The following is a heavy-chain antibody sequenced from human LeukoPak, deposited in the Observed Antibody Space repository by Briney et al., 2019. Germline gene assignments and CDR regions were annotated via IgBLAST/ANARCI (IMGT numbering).Heavy chain of an antibody. Sequence: GASVKVSCKASGYTFTSYDINWVRQAPGQGLEWMGWISAYNGNTNYAQKLQGRVTMTTDTSTSTAYMELRSLRSDDTAVYYCATSPTYYYDSSGYSAFDIWGQGTMVTVSS. CDR3: ATSPTYYYDSSGYSAFDI. V-gene: IGHV1-18*01. D-gene: IGHD3-22*01. CDR2: ISAYNGNT. J-gene: IGHJ3*02. CDR1: GYTFTSYD.